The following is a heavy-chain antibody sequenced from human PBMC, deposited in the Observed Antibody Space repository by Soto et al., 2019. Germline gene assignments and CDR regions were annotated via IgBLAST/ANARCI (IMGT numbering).Heavy chain of an antibody. CDR1: GFSSSSYV. V-gene: IGHV3-23*01. Sequence: EAQLLDSGGGLVQPGGSLRLSCAASGFSSSSYVMGWVRQTPGKGLEWVSGIGGGGGRTYYADSVQGRFTISRDNSKNTLYLQMSSLGAEATAVYYCAKGWLDFWGQGTLVTVSS. CDR3: AKGWLDF. J-gene: IGHJ5*01. CDR2: IGGGGGRT.